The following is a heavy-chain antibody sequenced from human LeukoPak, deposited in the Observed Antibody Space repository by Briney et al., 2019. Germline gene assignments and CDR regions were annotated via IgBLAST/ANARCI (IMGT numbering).Heavy chain of an antibody. D-gene: IGHD3-10*01. CDR2: IIPILGIA. CDR1: GGTFSSYA. Sequence: SVKVSCKASGGTFSSYAISWVRQAPGQGLEWMGRIIPILGIANYAQKFQGRVTITADKSTSTAYMELSSLRSEDTAVYYCARDQTLLWFGDPQEVYFDYWGQGTLVTVSS. CDR3: ARDQTLLWFGDPQEVYFDY. V-gene: IGHV1-69*04. J-gene: IGHJ4*02.